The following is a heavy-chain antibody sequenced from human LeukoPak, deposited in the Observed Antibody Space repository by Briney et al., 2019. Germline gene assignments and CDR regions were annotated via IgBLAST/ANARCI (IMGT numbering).Heavy chain of an antibody. V-gene: IGHV3-11*01. CDR1: GFPFSDYY. CDR2: ISSSGSTI. CDR3: ARATVVSPNY. D-gene: IGHD4-23*01. Sequence: GGSLRLSCAASGFPFSDYYMSWIRRAPGKGLEWVSYISSSGSTIYYADSVKGRFTISRDNAKNSLYLQMDSLRAEDTAVYYCARATVVSPNYWGQGTLVTVSS. J-gene: IGHJ4*02.